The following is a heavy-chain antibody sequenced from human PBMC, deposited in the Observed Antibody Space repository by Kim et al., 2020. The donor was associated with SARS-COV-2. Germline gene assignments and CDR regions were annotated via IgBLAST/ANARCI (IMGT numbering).Heavy chain of an antibody. CDR2: ISGSGGST. CDR1: GFTFSSYA. CDR3: ANPRRGYYGSGSPSGSGY. Sequence: GGSLRLSCAASGFTFSSYAMSWVRQAPGKGLEWVSAISGSGGSTYYADSVKGRFTISRDNSKNTLYLQMNSLRAEDTAVYYCANPRRGYYGSGSPSGSGYWGQGDLGTVSS. D-gene: IGHD3-10*01. J-gene: IGHJ4*02. V-gene: IGHV3-23*01.